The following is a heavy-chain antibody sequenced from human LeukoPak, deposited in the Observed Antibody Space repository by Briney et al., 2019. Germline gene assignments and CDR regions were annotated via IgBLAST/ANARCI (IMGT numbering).Heavy chain of an antibody. CDR2: IYYSGST. Sequence: SETLSLTCTVSGGSISSYYWSWIRQPPGKGLEWIGYIYYSGSTNYNPSLKSRVTISVDTSKNQFSLKLSSVTAADTAVYYCAVESFGEGFDYWGQGTLVTVSS. CDR1: GGSISSYY. D-gene: IGHD3-16*01. CDR3: AVESFGEGFDY. V-gene: IGHV4-59*01. J-gene: IGHJ4*02.